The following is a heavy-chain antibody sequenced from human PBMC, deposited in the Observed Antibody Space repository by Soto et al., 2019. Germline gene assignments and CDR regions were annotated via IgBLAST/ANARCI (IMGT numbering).Heavy chain of an antibody. CDR3: ARASQYYGSGPFDF. J-gene: IGHJ4*02. Sequence: SETLSLTCIVSGGSLSSYFWTWIRQTPGRGLEWIGHVYYSGHTKYNPSLTSRVTFSVDTSKNQFFLTLTSVTAADTATYFCARASQYYGSGPFDFWGQGTVVTVSS. CDR2: VYYSGHT. CDR1: GGSLSSYF. V-gene: IGHV4-59*01. D-gene: IGHD3-10*01.